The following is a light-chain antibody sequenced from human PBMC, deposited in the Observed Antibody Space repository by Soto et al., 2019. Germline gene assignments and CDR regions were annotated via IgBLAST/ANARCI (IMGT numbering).Light chain of an antibody. CDR1: SSDVGGHNY. J-gene: IGLJ1*01. V-gene: IGLV2-14*01. CDR3: SSYTFTSTLYV. Sequence: QSALTQPASVSGSPGQSITISCTGTSSDVGGHNYVAWYQQHPGKAPKLMIYEVTNRPSGVSSRFSGSKSGNTASMTISGLQVEDEADYYCSSYTFTSTLYVFGTGTKVTVL. CDR2: EVT.